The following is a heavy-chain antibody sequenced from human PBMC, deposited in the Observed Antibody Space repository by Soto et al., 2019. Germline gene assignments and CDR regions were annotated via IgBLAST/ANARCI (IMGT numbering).Heavy chain of an antibody. CDR2: IIPILGTP. CDR1: AGTFGTYA. D-gene: IGHD3-3*01. V-gene: IGHV1-69*01. Sequence: VTCNASAGTFGTYAITWVRQAPEKGLEWMGGIIPILGTPNYPQKFQGRVTITADESTSTAYMELSGLRSEDTAVYYCARAARYYDFWSGLNWLEPWGQGALVTVSS. CDR3: ARAARYYDFWSGLNWLEP. J-gene: IGHJ5*02.